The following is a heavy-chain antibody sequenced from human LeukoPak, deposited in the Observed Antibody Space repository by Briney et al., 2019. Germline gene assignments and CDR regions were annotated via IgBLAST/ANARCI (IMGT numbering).Heavy chain of an antibody. CDR1: GGSISSYY. CDR2: IYTSGST. CDR3: ARDRHLGQLTPFDI. J-gene: IGHJ3*02. Sequence: SETLSLTCTVSGGSISSYYWSWLRQPARKGLEWIGRIYTSGSTNYNPSLKSRVIMSVDTSKNQFFLQLSSVTAADTAVYYCARDRHLGQLTPFDIWGQGTMVTVSS. V-gene: IGHV4-4*07. D-gene: IGHD5-18*01.